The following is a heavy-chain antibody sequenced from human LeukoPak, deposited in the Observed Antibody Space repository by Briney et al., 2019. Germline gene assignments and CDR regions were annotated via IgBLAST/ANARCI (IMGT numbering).Heavy chain of an antibody. V-gene: IGHV4-38-2*01. CDR1: GYSISSGYY. CDR2: IYHSGST. Sequence: SETLSLTCAVSGYSISSGYYWGWIRQPPGKGLEWIGSIYHSGSTYYNPSLKSRVTISVNTSKNQFSLKLSSVTAADTAVYYCARDLRDNLWGQGTLVTVSS. J-gene: IGHJ5*02. CDR3: ARDLRDNL.